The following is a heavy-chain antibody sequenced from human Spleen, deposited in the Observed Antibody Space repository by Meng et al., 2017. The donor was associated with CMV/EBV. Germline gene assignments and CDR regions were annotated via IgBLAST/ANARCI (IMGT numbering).Heavy chain of an antibody. CDR1: GDSISSYY. V-gene: IGHV4-59*01. CDR2: ISNNGRT. CDR3: ARTKYYDFWSGYYPLLDAFDI. J-gene: IGHJ3*02. Sequence: SETLSLTCTVSGDSISSYYWNWIRQSPGKGLEWIGYISNNGRTNYNPSLKSRVTISVDTSKNHFSLKLTSVTAADPAVYYCARTKYYDFWSGYYPLLDAFDILGQGTKVTVSS. D-gene: IGHD3-3*01.